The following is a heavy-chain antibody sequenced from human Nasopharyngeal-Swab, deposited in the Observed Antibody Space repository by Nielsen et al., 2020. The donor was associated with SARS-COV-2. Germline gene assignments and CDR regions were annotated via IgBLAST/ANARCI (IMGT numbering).Heavy chain of an antibody. J-gene: IGHJ4*02. Sequence: SVKVSCKASGGTFSSYAISWVRQAPGQGLEWMGGIIPIFGTANYAQKFQGRVTITADKSTSTAYMELSSLRSEDTAVYYCARAGLRYYYDSSGYYYGFDYWGQGTLVTVSS. V-gene: IGHV1-69*06. CDR1: GGTFSSYA. CDR2: IIPIFGTA. CDR3: ARAGLRYYYDSSGYYYGFDY. D-gene: IGHD3-22*01.